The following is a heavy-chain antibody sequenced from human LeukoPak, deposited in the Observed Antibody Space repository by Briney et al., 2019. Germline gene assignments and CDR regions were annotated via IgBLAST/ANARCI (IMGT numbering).Heavy chain of an antibody. CDR1: GFTFSSYA. Sequence: GGSLRLSCAASGFTFSSYAMSWVRQAPGKGLEWVSAISGSGGSTYYADSVKGRFTISRDNSKNTLYLQMNSLRAEDTAVYYCAKAIQLYLAAAGMDVWGQGTTVTVSS. D-gene: IGHD6-13*01. V-gene: IGHV3-23*01. J-gene: IGHJ6*02. CDR3: AKAIQLYLAAAGMDV. CDR2: ISGSGGST.